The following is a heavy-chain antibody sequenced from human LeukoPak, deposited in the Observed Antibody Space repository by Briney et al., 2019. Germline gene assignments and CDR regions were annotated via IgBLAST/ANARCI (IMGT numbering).Heavy chain of an antibody. V-gene: IGHV3-48*03. D-gene: IGHD1-26*01. CDR1: GFTFSSYE. J-gene: IGHJ3*02. CDR3: ARDSESYWHDAFDI. Sequence: GGSLRLSCAASGFTFSSYEMNWVRQAPGKGLEWVSYISSSGSTIYYADSVKGRFTISRDNAKNSLYLQMNSLRAEDTAVHYCARDSESYWHDAFDIWGQGTMVTVSS. CDR2: ISSSGSTI.